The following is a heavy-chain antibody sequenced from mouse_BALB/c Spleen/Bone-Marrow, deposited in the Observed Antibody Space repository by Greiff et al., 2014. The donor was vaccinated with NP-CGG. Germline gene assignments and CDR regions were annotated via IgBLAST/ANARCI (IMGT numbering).Heavy chain of an antibody. V-gene: IGHV14-3*02. J-gene: IGHJ4*01. CDR2: IYPANGNT. CDR1: GFNIKDTY. CDR3: ARSYYAMDY. Sequence: VQLKEAGAELVKPGASVKLSCTASGFNIKDTYMHWGKQRPEQGLEWIGRIYPANGNTKYDPKFQGKATITADTSSNTPYLQLSSLTSEDTAVYYCARSYYAMDYWGQGTSVTVSS. D-gene: IGHD1-1*01.